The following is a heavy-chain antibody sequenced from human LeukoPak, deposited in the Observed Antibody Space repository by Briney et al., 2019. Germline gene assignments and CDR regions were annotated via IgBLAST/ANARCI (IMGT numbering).Heavy chain of an antibody. D-gene: IGHD3-3*01. V-gene: IGHV1-24*01. CDR1: GYTLTELS. CDR2: FDPGDGET. Sequence: ASVKVSCKVSGYTLTELSMHWGGQAPGKGLGGMGGFDPGDGETIYAQNFQGSVTLTADTSTDTAYMELSSLRSEDTAVYYCETARIPIFGVVIKGNWFDPWGQGTLVTVSS. CDR3: ETARIPIFGVVIKGNWFDP. J-gene: IGHJ5*02.